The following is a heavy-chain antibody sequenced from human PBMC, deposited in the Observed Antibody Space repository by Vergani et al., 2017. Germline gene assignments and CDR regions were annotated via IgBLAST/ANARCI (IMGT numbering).Heavy chain of an antibody. CDR1: GGSISSSSYY. CDR2: IYYSGST. V-gene: IGHV4-39*01. Sequence: QVQLQESGPGLVKPSETLSLTCTVSGGSISSSSYYWGWIRQPPGKGLEWIGSIYYSGSTYYNPSLKSRVTISVDTSKNQFSLKLSSVTAADTAVYYCARHDYDFWSGYYPHDAFDIWGQGTMVTVSS. J-gene: IGHJ3*02. CDR3: ARHDYDFWSGYYPHDAFDI. D-gene: IGHD3-3*01.